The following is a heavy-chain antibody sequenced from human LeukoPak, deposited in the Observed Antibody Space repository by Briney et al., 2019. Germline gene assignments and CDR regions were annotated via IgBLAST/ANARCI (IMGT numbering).Heavy chain of an antibody. V-gene: IGHV5-51*01. Sequence: GESLMIFCRGSGYSFTSYWNGCVRQMPPKSLEWMGIIYPGNSDTRYSPSFQGQVTISADKSISTAYRQWSSLKASDTAMYYCARPLDAVAGTSSDYWGQGTLVTVSS. D-gene: IGHD6-19*01. CDR3: ARPLDAVAGTSSDY. J-gene: IGHJ4*02. CDR1: GYSFTSYW. CDR2: IYPGNSDT.